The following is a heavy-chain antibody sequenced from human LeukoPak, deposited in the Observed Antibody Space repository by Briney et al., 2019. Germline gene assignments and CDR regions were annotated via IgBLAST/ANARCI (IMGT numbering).Heavy chain of an antibody. D-gene: IGHD3-16*02. CDR1: GGSFSGYH. Sequence: SETLSLTCAVYGGSFSGYHWTWIRQPPGKGLEWIGDINHSGTTNYNPSLKSRATISVDTPKKQFSLKLSSVTAADTATYYCVRGDVQLSVVWFDPWGQGTLVTVSS. CDR3: VRGDVQLSVVWFDP. J-gene: IGHJ5*02. V-gene: IGHV4-34*01. CDR2: INHSGTT.